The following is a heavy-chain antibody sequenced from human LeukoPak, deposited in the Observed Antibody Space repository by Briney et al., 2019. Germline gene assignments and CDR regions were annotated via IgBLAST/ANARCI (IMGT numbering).Heavy chain of an antibody. V-gene: IGHV3-30*02. CDR3: ANGYCSGGSCHDAFDI. CDR2: IRYDGSNK. D-gene: IGHD2-15*01. J-gene: IGHJ3*02. Sequence: PGGSLRLSCAASGFTFSSYGMHWVRQAPGKGLEWVAFIRYDGSNKYYADSVKGRFTISRDNSKNTLYLQMNSLRAEDTAVYYCANGYCSGGSCHDAFDIWGQGTMVTVSS. CDR1: GFTFSSYG.